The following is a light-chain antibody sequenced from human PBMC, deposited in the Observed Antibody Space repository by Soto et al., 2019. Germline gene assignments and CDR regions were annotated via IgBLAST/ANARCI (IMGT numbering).Light chain of an antibody. Sequence: EIVLTQSPATLSLSPGERATLSCRASQSVSSYLAWYQQKPGQAPRLLIYDASNRATGVPARFSGSGSGTDFTLIISNLEPEDSAVYYCQQRSDWPFFGGGTKVEIK. CDR2: DAS. V-gene: IGKV3-11*01. J-gene: IGKJ4*01. CDR1: QSVSSY. CDR3: QQRSDWPF.